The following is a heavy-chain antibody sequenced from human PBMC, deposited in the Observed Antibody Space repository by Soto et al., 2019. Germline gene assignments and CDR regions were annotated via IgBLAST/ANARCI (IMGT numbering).Heavy chain of an antibody. CDR2: ISPYNGNT. CDR3: ARGDGSCTSCRSHAFDI. V-gene: IGHV1-18*01. Sequence: QVHLVQSGAEVKKPGASVKVSCKASAYSFTSYGISWVRQAPGQGLEWMGWISPYNGNTNYAQKLQGRFTMTTDSATSTAYMELRSLRSDDTAVYYCARGDGSCTSCRSHAFDICGQGTMVTVSS. CDR1: AYSFTSYG. D-gene: IGHD2-2*01. J-gene: IGHJ3*02.